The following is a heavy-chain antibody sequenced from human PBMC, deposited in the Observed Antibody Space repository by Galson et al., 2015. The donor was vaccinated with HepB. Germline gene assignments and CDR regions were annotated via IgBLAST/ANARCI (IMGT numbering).Heavy chain of an antibody. CDR1: GFMFSGHW. J-gene: IGHJ4*02. D-gene: IGHD4-17*01. V-gene: IGHV3-7*03. CDR3: ARNRDYETFDY. Sequence: SLRLSCAASGFMFSGHWMNWVRQAPGKGLEWVANIKEDGSIKYYVDSVTGRFTISRDNARNLLYLQMNGLRAEDTAVYFCARNRDYETFDYWGQGALVTVSS. CDR2: IKEDGSIK.